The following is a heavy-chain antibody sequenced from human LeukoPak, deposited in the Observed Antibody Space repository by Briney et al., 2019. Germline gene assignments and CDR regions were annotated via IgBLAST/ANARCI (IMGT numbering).Heavy chain of an antibody. CDR2: ISAYSGDT. V-gene: IGHV1-8*01. J-gene: IGHJ4*02. D-gene: IGHD4-23*01. CDR3: ARGMATVVTPPGY. Sequence: ASVKVSCKASAYNFISYGISWVRLVPGQGLEWMGWISAYSGDTNYAQRFQGRVTMTRNTSISTAYMELSSLRSEDTAVYYCARGMATVVTPPGYWGQGTLVTVSS. CDR1: AYNFISYG.